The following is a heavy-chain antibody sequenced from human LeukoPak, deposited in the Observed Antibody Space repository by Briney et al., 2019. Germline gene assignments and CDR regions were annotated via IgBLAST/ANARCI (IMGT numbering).Heavy chain of an antibody. CDR1: GYTFISYG. V-gene: IGHV1-18*01. Sequence: ASVKVSCKASGYTFISYGITWARQAPGQGLEWPGWISAYNGNIDYAQKLQGRVTLTTDTSTSTAYMGVRSLRSDDTAVYYCASMSGYYPSYYFDYWGQGTLVTVSS. CDR2: ISAYNGNI. D-gene: IGHD3-3*01. J-gene: IGHJ4*02. CDR3: ASMSGYYPSYYFDY.